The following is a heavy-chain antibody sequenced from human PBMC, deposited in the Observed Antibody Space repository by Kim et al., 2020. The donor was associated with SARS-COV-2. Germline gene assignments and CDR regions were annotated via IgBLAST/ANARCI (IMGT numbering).Heavy chain of an antibody. CDR1: GYSFTSYW. J-gene: IGHJ6*02. CDR3: ARRSSSWYTQTHMDV. Sequence: GESLKISCKGSGYSFTSYWIGWVRQMPGKGLEWMGIIYPGDSDTRYSPSFQGQVTISADKSISTAYMQWSSLKASDTAMYYCARRSSSWYTQTHMDVWGQGATFTVSS. D-gene: IGHD6-13*01. CDR2: IYPGDSDT. V-gene: IGHV5-51*01.